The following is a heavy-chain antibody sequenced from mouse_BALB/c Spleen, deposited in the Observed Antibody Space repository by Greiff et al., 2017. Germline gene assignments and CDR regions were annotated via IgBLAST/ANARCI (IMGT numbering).Heavy chain of an antibody. CDR3: ASPTARGYYAMDY. V-gene: IGHV1-31*01. D-gene: IGHD1-2*01. J-gene: IGHJ4*01. CDR2: INPYNGAT. CDR1: GYSFTGYY. Sequence: VQLQQSGPELVKPGASVKISCKASGYSFTGYYMHWVKQSHVKSLEWIGRINPYNGATSYNQNFKDKASLTVDKSSSTAYMELHSLTSEDSAVYYCASPTARGYYAMDYWGQGTSVTVSS.